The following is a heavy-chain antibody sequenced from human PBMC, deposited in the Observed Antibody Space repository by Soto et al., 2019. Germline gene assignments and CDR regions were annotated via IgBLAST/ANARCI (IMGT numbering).Heavy chain of an antibody. J-gene: IGHJ6*02. CDR1: GFTFSSYG. V-gene: IGHV3-30*18. CDR2: ISYDGSNK. Sequence: PGGSLRLSCAASGFTFSSYGMHWVRQAPGKGLEWVAVISYDGSNKYYADSVKGRFTISRDNSKNTLYLQMNSLRAEDTAVYYCANERGYCSGGSCSYYYYGMDVWGQGTTVTVSS. D-gene: IGHD2-15*01. CDR3: ANERGYCSGGSCSYYYYGMDV.